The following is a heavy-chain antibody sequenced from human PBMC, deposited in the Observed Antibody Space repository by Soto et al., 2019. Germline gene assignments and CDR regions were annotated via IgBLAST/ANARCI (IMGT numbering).Heavy chain of an antibody. D-gene: IGHD6-19*01. Sequence: DVQLVESGGGLVQPGRSLRLSCAASGFTFDDYAMHWVRQAPGKGLEWVSGISWNSGSIGYADSVKGRFTISRDNAKNSLYLQMNSLRAEDTALYYFGKDSDSSGWFDAFDIWGQGTMVTVSS. CDR1: GFTFDDYA. CDR3: GKDSDSSGWFDAFDI. CDR2: ISWNSGSI. V-gene: IGHV3-9*01. J-gene: IGHJ3*02.